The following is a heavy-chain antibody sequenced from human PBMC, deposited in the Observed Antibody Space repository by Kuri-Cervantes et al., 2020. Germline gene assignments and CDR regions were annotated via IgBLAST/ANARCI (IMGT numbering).Heavy chain of an antibody. CDR1: GYTFGNYG. D-gene: IGHD6-13*01. J-gene: IGHJ1*01. Sequence: SVKVSCRASGYTFGNYGISWVRRAPGQGLEWMGGIIPIFGTADYAQKFQGRVTITADKSTSTAYMELSSLRSEDTAVYYCAREAPTRYSSSWYGSGGIGGFQHWGQGTLVTVSS. V-gene: IGHV1-69*06. CDR3: AREAPTRYSSSWYGSGGIGGFQH. CDR2: IIPIFGTA.